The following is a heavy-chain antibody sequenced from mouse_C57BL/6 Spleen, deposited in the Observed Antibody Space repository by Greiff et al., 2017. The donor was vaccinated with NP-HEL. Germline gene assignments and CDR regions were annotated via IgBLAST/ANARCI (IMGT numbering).Heavy chain of an antibody. CDR2: INIGGGNT. Sequence: EVKLMESGGGLVKPGGSLKLSCAASGFTFSTYTMSWVRQTPEKRLEWVATINIGGGNTYYPDSVRGRFTISSDNAKNTLYLQMSSLRSEDTALYCCTRQGLTWFAYWGQGTLVTVSA. CDR3: TRQGLTWFAY. J-gene: IGHJ3*01. V-gene: IGHV5-9*01. CDR1: GFTFSTYT.